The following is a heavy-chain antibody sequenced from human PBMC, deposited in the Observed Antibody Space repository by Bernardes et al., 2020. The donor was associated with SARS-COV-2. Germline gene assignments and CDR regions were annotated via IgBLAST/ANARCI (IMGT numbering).Heavy chain of an antibody. V-gene: IGHV3-23*03. D-gene: IGHD6-19*01. Sequence: GGSLRLSCAASGFTFGSFPMSWVRQAPGKGLEWVSGINSRGDRMYYADSVRGRFTISRDSSKNTVYLQMHSLRAEDTALYYCAKEWAGTGLYGDFEHWGQRALVTGSS. CDR3: AKEWAGTGLYGDFEH. CDR1: GFTFGSFP. CDR2: INSRGDRM. J-gene: IGHJ4*02.